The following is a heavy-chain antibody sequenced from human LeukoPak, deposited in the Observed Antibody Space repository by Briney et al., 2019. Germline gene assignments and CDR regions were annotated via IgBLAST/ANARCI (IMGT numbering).Heavy chain of an antibody. CDR3: ASLGDIVVVVADNAFDI. Sequence: PGGSLRLSCAASGFTFSSYEMNWVRQAPGKGLEWVSYISSSGNTIYYADSVKGRFTISRDNAKNSLYLQMNSLRAEDTAVYYCASLGDIVVVVADNAFDIWGQGTMVTVSS. CDR2: ISSSGNTI. CDR1: GFTFSSYE. D-gene: IGHD2-15*01. V-gene: IGHV3-48*03. J-gene: IGHJ3*02.